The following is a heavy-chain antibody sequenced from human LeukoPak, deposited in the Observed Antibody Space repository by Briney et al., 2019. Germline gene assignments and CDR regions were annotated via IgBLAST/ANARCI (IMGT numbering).Heavy chain of an antibody. CDR2: ISSSGSTI. CDR1: GFTFSDYY. J-gene: IGHJ6*03. Sequence: GGSLRLSCAASGFTFSDYYMSWIRQAPGKGLEWVSYISSSGSTICYADSVKGRFTISRDNAKNSLYLQMNSLAAEATAVYYCARDPMTTEGYYYYYMDVWGKGTTVTVSS. D-gene: IGHD4-11*01. CDR3: ARDPMTTEGYYYYYMDV. V-gene: IGHV3-11*04.